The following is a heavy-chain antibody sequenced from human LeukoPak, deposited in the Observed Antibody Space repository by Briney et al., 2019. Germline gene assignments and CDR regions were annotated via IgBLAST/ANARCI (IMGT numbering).Heavy chain of an antibody. CDR1: GYTFTGYY. CDR2: INPNSGGT. J-gene: IGHJ5*02. Sequence: ASVKVSCKASGYTFTGYYMHWVRQAPGQGLEWMGRINPNSGGTNYAQKFQGRVTMTRDTSISTAYMELSRLRSDDTAVYYCARAALWFGDVDWFDPWGQGTLVTVSS. CDR3: ARAALWFGDVDWFDP. D-gene: IGHD3-10*01. V-gene: IGHV1-2*06.